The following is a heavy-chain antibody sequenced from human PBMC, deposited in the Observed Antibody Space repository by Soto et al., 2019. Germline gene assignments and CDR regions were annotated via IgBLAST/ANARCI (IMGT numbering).Heavy chain of an antibody. CDR1: GYRFTIYW. D-gene: IGHD5-18*01. Sequence: GESLNISCNGSGYRFTIYWISWVRQMHGKGLEWMGRIDPSDSYTNYSPSFQGHVTISADKSISTAYLQWSSLKASDTAMYYCARQETAMVIYYYGMDVWGQGTTVT. J-gene: IGHJ6*02. CDR2: IDPSDSYT. CDR3: ARQETAMVIYYYGMDV. V-gene: IGHV5-10-1*01.